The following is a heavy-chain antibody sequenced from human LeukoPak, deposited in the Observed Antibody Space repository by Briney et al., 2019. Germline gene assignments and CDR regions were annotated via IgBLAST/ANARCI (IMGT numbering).Heavy chain of an antibody. V-gene: IGHV3-48*03. J-gene: IGHJ4*02. CDR1: GFTFSSYD. Sequence: PGGSLRLSCAASGFTFSSYDMNWVRQAPGKGLEWVSYISSSGSGSTKFYADSVKGRFTISRDNAENSLDLQMSSLGVEGTAVYYGARNKGFSSGWYFNNWGQGTRVTV. CDR2: ISSSGSGSTK. CDR3: ARNKGFSSGWYFNN. D-gene: IGHD6-19*01.